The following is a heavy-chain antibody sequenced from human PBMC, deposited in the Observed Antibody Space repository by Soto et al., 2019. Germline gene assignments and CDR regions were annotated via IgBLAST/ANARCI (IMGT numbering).Heavy chain of an antibody. J-gene: IGHJ4*02. Sequence: QVQLVQSAAEVKNPGASVKVSCKASGYTFTKYGIGWVRQAPGQGLEWMGWISGYNGNTNYAQNLQGRVTMTTDTPTSTGYMELRGLRTDDTAVYYCAREVAAAGGEYDYWGQGTLVTVSS. CDR2: ISGYNGNT. CDR1: GYTFTKYG. CDR3: AREVAAAGGEYDY. V-gene: IGHV1-18*01. D-gene: IGHD6-13*01.